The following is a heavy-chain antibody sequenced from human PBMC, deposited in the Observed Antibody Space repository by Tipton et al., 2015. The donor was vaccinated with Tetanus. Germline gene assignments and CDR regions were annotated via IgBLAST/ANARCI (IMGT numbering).Heavy chain of an antibody. CDR3: AKDVNGILRYFQQ. CDR2: ITWNSGVT. CDR1: GFTFDDYG. J-gene: IGHJ1*01. V-gene: IGHV3-9*01. Sequence: SLRLSCAASGFTFDDYGMHWVRQVPGKGLEWVSGITWNSGVTAYADSVKGRLIISRDNARNSLYLQFNSLRVEDTAVYYCAKDVNGILRYFQQWGQGTVVTVSS.